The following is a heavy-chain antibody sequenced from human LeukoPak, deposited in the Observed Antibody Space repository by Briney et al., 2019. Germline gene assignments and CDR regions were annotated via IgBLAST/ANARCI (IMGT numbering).Heavy chain of an antibody. Sequence: ASVKVSCKASGYTFTSYGISWVRQAPGQGLEWMGWISAYNGNTNYAQKLQGRVTMTTDTSTSTAYMELRSLRSDDTAVYYCARDSWRHYDILTGLLDYWGQGTLVTVSS. CDR2: ISAYNGNT. J-gene: IGHJ4*02. D-gene: IGHD3-9*01. CDR3: ARDSWRHYDILTGLLDY. CDR1: GYTFTSYG. V-gene: IGHV1-18*01.